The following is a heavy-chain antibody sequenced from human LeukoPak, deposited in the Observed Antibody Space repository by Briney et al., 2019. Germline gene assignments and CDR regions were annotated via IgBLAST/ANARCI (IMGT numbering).Heavy chain of an antibody. CDR2: ISGDTGST. CDR1: GFTFSGYA. J-gene: IGHJ4*02. V-gene: IGHV3-23*01. CDR3: ARHRGISTRDFED. D-gene: IGHD2-2*01. Sequence: PGGSLRLSCAASGFTFSGYAMSWLRQAPGKGLEFVSAISGDTGSTFYADSVKGRSTVSRDNSQNTLYLQLNSLRAEDTAVYYCARHRGISTRDFEDWGQGTMVTVPS.